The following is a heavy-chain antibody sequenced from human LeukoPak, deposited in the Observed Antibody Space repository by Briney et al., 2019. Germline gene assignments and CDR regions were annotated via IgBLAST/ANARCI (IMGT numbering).Heavy chain of an antibody. Sequence: SETLSLTCTVSGGSVSRDNYYWTWIRQAPGRGLEWIGYVYFSGNTNYNPSLKSRVTISLDTSKNQFSLKLSSVTAADTAVYYCARDLYGSGHLLMESPWGQGTLVTVSS. J-gene: IGHJ5*02. CDR1: GGSVSRDNYY. D-gene: IGHD3-10*01. V-gene: IGHV4-61*01. CDR2: VYFSGNT. CDR3: ARDLYGSGHLLMESP.